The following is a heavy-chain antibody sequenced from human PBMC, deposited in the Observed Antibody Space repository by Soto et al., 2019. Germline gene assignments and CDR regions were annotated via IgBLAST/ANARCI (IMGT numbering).Heavy chain of an antibody. CDR2: INPNGGDT. V-gene: IGHV1-46*01. J-gene: IGHJ4*02. D-gene: IGHD5-18*01. CDR3: ARVPYSSGSVFYLDY. Sequence: GGAGKGSCNASGYMGTYYHVHWLRKAPGQGLEWWGIINPNGGDTRYAKTFQGRVTMTRDTSTSTVYTEVRSLRSEDTDLYYCARVPYSSGSVFYLDYWGQGT. CDR1: GYMGTYYH.